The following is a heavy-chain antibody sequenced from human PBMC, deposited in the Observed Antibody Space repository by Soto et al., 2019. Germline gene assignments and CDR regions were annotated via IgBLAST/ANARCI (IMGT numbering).Heavy chain of an antibody. Sequence: PSETLSLTCTVSGDSISSVDYYWSWIRQPPGKGLEWIGYIYYSGSTYYNPSLKSRVTISVDTSKNQFSLKLSSVTAADTAVYYCARERNRATRYSWFDXWGQGTLVTVSX. V-gene: IGHV4-30-4*01. D-gene: IGHD1-26*01. J-gene: IGHJ5*02. CDR3: ARERNRATRYSWFDX. CDR2: IYYSGST. CDR1: GDSISSVDYY.